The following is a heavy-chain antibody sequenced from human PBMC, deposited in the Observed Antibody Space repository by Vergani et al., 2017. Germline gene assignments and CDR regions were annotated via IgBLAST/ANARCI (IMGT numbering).Heavy chain of an antibody. V-gene: IGHV4-34*01. Sequence: QVQLQQWGGGLLKPSETLSLTCVVNGGSFTSYHWTWIRQSPGEGLEWVGDIDHTGRPDYNPSLKSRLTMSVEKSRNQFSLTLNYVTATDTAIYFCARVNTETNGHLYYYYYMDVWGQGTAVTVS. J-gene: IGHJ6*03. CDR2: IDHTGRP. D-gene: IGHD4-11*01. CDR3: ARVNTETNGHLYYYYYMDV. CDR1: GGSFTSYH.